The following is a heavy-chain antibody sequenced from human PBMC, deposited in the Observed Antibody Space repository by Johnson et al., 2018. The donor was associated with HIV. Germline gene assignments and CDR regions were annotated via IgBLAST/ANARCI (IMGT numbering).Heavy chain of an antibody. V-gene: IGHV3-11*04. J-gene: IGHJ3*02. D-gene: IGHD4-17*01. CDR1: GFTFSDYY. CDR3: ARRTVTALFDI. CDR2: ISSSGDII. Sequence: QVQLVESGGGLVKPGGSLRLSCAASGFTFSDYYMTWIRQAPGKGLEWLSFISSSGDIIRYADSVKGRFTISRDKAKNSLILQMNSLRDEDTAVYYCARRTVTALFDIWGQGTMVTVSS.